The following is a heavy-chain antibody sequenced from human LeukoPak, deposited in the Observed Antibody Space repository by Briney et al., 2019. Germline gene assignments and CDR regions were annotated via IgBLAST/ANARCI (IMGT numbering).Heavy chain of an antibody. J-gene: IGHJ6*02. CDR1: GGSTSSYY. CDR3: ARGPPYYYYGMDV. V-gene: IGHV4-59*08. Sequence: SETLSLTCTVSGGSTSSYYWSWIRQPPGKGLEWIGYIYYSGSTNYNPSLKSRVTISVDTSKNQFSLKLSSVTAADTAVYYCARGPPYYYYGMDVWGQGTTVTVSS. CDR2: IYYSGST.